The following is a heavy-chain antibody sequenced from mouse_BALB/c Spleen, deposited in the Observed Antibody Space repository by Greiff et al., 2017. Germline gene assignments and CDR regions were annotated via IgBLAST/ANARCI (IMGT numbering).Heavy chain of an antibody. V-gene: IGHV4-1*02. CDR3: ARRQDYYGSTPLDY. Sequence: EVKLVESGGGLVQPGGSLKLSCAASGFDFSRYWMSWVRQAPGKGLEWIGEINPDSSTINYTPSLKDKFIISRDNAKNTLYLQMSKVRSEDTALYYCARRQDYYGSTPLDYWGQGTTLTVSS. D-gene: IGHD1-1*01. CDR2: INPDSSTI. CDR1: GFDFSRYW. J-gene: IGHJ2*01.